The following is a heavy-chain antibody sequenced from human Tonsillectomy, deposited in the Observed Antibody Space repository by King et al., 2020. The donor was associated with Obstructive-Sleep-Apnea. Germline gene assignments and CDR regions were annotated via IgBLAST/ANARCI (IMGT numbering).Heavy chain of an antibody. CDR2: IHHSGTT. D-gene: IGHD6-19*01. J-gene: IGHJ4*02. Sequence: QLQESGPGLVKPSQTLSLTCTVSGASIGSGGHYWSWIRQHPGKGLECFGYIHHSGTTYYNPSLKSRLAISVDTSKNQFSLKLISVTAAATAVYYCARFEIAVAGFDYWGQGTLVTVSS. CDR1: GASIGSGGHY. V-gene: IGHV4-31*03. CDR3: ARFEIAVAGFDY.